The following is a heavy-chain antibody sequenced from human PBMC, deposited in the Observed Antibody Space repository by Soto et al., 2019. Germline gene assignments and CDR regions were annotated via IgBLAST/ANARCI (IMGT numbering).Heavy chain of an antibody. J-gene: IGHJ4*02. CDR1: GYTFSNYY. Sequence: ASVKVSCKASGYTFSNYYIHWVRQAPRQGLEWMGLINTNDGTTRYALKFQGRVTMTRDTSTSTVYMELSSLRSEDTAVYYCARDTYSSGPFDYWGQGTLVTVSS. CDR2: INTNDGTT. V-gene: IGHV1-46*03. D-gene: IGHD6-19*01. CDR3: ARDTYSSGPFDY.